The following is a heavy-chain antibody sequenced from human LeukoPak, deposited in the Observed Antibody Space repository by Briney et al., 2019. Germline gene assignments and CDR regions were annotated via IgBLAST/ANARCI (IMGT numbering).Heavy chain of an antibody. V-gene: IGHV4-59*01. CDR2: IYYSGST. Sequence: SETLSLTCTVSGGSISSYYWSWIRQPPGKGLEWIGYIYYSGSTNYNPSLKSRVTISVDTSKNQFSLKLSSVTAADTAVYYCARARWLLEFDYWGRGTLVTVSS. D-gene: IGHD5-12*01. CDR1: GGSISSYY. CDR3: ARARWLLEFDY. J-gene: IGHJ4*02.